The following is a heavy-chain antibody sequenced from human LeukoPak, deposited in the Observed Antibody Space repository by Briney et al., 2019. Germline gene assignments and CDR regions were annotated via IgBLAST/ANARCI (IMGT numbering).Heavy chain of an antibody. V-gene: IGHV4-39*07. J-gene: IGHJ4*02. Sequence: SETLSLTCTVSGDSISSSSYYWGWIRQPPGKGLEWIGSLYYSGSTYYNPSLKSRVTISVDTTKNQFSLKLSSVTTADTAVYYCARGPYYYDISGYYRPPHDYWGQGTLVTVSS. CDR1: GDSISSSSYY. CDR3: ARGPYYYDISGYYRPPHDY. D-gene: IGHD3-22*01. CDR2: LYYSGST.